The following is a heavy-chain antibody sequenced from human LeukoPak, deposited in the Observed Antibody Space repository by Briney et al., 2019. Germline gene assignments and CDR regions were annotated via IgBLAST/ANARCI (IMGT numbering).Heavy chain of an antibody. CDR3: AKDLRGSSYSYFYYLDV. Sequence: PGGSLRLSCAASGFTFSSYGMHWVRQAPGKGLEWMAVISYDGSSEYYADSVKGRFTISRDNSKNTLYLQMNSLRAEDTAVYYCAKDLRGSSYSYFYYLDVWGKGTTVTVSS. D-gene: IGHD1-26*01. CDR2: ISYDGSSE. CDR1: GFTFSSYG. V-gene: IGHV3-30*18. J-gene: IGHJ6*03.